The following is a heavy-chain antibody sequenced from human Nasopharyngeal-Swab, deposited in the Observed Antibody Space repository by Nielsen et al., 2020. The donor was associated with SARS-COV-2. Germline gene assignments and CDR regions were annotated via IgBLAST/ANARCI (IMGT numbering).Heavy chain of an antibody. D-gene: IGHD2-15*01. CDR1: GFTSDDYA. CDR2: ISWNSGSI. J-gene: IGHJ6*02. V-gene: IGHV3-9*02. Sequence: GGSLRPSCAASGFTSDDYAMHWVRQAPGKGLEWVSGISWNSGSIGYADSVKGRFTTSRDNAKNSLYQKMNSLRAEDTALYYCAKDICENSGGSCSDYYYGYGMDVWGQGTTVTVSS. CDR3: AKDICENSGGSCSDYYYGYGMDV.